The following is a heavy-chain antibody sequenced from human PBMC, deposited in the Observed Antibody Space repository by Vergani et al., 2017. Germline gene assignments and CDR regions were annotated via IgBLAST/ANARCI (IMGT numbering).Heavy chain of an antibody. D-gene: IGHD3-22*01. V-gene: IGHV1-69*08. CDR3: ARDNYDSSGYYY. J-gene: IGHJ4*02. Sequence: QFQLVQSGAEVKKPGSSVKVSCKASGCTFSSYTISWVRQAPGQGLELMGRIIPILGIANYAQKFQGRVTITADKSTSTAYMELSSLRSEDTAVYYCARDNYDSSGYYYWGQGTLVTVSS. CDR2: IIPILGIA. CDR1: GCTFSSYT.